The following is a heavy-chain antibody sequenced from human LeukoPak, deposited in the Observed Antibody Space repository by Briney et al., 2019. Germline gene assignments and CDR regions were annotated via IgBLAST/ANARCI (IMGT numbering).Heavy chain of an antibody. CDR1: GGTFSSYA. CDR2: IIPIFGTA. J-gene: IGHJ5*02. D-gene: IGHD3-3*01. CDR3: ATSIRNYDFWSGYSNWFDP. Sequence: ASVTVSCTASGGTFSSYAISWVRQAPGQGLEWMGGIIPIFGTANYAQKFQGRVTITADESTSTAYMELSSLRSEDTAVYYCATSIRNYDFWSGYSNWFDPWGQGTLVTVSS. V-gene: IGHV1-69*13.